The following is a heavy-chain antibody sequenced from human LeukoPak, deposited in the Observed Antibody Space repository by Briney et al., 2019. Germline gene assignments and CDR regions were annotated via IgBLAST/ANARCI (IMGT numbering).Heavy chain of an antibody. Sequence: PSETLSLTCTVSGGSIGSYYWSWIRQPAGKGLEWIGRIYTSGSTNYNPSLKSRVTISVDTSKNQFSLKLSSVTAADTAVYYCARQRHYYDSSGYYSLPNWFDPWGQGTLVTVSS. V-gene: IGHV4-4*07. CDR2: IYTSGST. D-gene: IGHD3-22*01. CDR3: ARQRHYYDSSGYYSLPNWFDP. CDR1: GGSIGSYY. J-gene: IGHJ5*02.